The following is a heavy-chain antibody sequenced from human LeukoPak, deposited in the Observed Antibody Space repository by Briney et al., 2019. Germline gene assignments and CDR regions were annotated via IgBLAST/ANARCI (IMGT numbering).Heavy chain of an antibody. Sequence: SETLSRTCTVSGGSICSYYWSWIRQRAGKGLEWIGRLYTSGSTNYNPSLKSRVTMSVDTSKNQFSLKLSSVTAADTAVYYCAREVGTIFGVVTRSYYYYGMDVWGQGTTVTVSS. CDR3: AREVGTIFGVVTRSYYYYGMDV. CDR1: GGSICSYY. CDR2: LYTSGST. D-gene: IGHD3-3*01. J-gene: IGHJ6*02. V-gene: IGHV4-4*07.